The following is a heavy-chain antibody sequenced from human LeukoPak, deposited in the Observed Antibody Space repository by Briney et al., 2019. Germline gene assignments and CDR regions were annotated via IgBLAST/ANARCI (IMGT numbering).Heavy chain of an antibody. CDR2: INHSGST. V-gene: IGHV4-34*01. D-gene: IGHD3-16*02. CDR1: GGSFSGYY. CDR3: ANDMITFGGVIVN. Sequence: SETLSLTCAVYGGSFSGYYWSWIRQPPGNGLEWIGEINHSGSTNYNPSLKSRVTISVDTSKNQFSLKLSSVTAADTAVYYCANDMITFGGVIVNWGQGTLVTVSS. J-gene: IGHJ4*02.